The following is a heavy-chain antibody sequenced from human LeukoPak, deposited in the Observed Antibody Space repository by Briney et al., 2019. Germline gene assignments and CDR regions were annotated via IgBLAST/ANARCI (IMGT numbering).Heavy chain of an antibody. CDR3: ASQLGGTTFH. CDR1: GGSISSGGYY. Sequence: SETLSLTCTVSGGSISSGGYYWSWIRQHPGKGLEWIGYVHYSGITDYHPSLQSRVTISLDTSKSQFSLKLSSVTAADTAVYYCASQLGGTTFHWGQGTLVTVSS. CDR2: VHYSGIT. D-gene: IGHD1-1*01. V-gene: IGHV4-61*08. J-gene: IGHJ4*02.